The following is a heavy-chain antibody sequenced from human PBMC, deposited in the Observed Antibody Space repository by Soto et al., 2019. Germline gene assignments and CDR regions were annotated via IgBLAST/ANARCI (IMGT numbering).Heavy chain of an antibody. CDR3: AKVFAAVPYYYYYGMDV. Sequence: QVQLVESGGGVVQPRRSLRLSCAASGFTFSSYGMHWVRQAPGKGLEWVAVISYDGSNKYYADSVKGRFTISRDNSKNTLYLQMNSLRAEDTAVYYCAKVFAAVPYYYYYGMDVWGQGTTVTVSS. CDR1: GFTFSSYG. V-gene: IGHV3-30*18. J-gene: IGHJ6*02. CDR2: ISYDGSNK. D-gene: IGHD6-13*01.